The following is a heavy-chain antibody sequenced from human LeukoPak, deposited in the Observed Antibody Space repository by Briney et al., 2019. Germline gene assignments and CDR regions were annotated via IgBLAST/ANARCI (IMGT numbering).Heavy chain of an antibody. CDR2: IIPIFGTA. CDR1: GGTFSSYA. D-gene: IGHD3-10*01. J-gene: IGHJ5*02. Sequence: SVKVSCKASGGTFSSYAISWVRQAPGQGLEWMGGIIPIFGTANYAQKFQGRVTITADESTSTAYMELSSLRSEDTAVYYCARDNPPPGFGELLVNWFDPWGQGTLVTVSS. V-gene: IGHV1-69*01. CDR3: ARDNPPPGFGELLVNWFDP.